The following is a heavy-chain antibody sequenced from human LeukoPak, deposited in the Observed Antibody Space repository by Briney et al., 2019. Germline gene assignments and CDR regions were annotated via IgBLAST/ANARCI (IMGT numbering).Heavy chain of an antibody. D-gene: IGHD6-13*01. Sequence: GGSLRLSCAASGFTFSSYAMHRVRQAPGKGLEWVAVISYDGSNKYYADSVKGRFTISRDNSKNTLYLQMNSLRAEDTAVYYCARGAAGAFDYWGQGTLVTVSS. CDR3: ARGAAGAFDY. CDR2: ISYDGSNK. V-gene: IGHV3-30-3*01. J-gene: IGHJ4*02. CDR1: GFTFSSYA.